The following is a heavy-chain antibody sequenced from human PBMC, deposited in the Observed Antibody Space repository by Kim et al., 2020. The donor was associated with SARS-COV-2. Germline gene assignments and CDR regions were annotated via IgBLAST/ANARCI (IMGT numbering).Heavy chain of an antibody. D-gene: IGHD2-15*01. CDR2: INHSGST. CDR1: GGSFSGYY. J-gene: IGHJ6*02. V-gene: IGHV4-34*01. Sequence: SETLSLTCAVYGGSFSGYYWSWIRQPPGKGLEWIWEINHSGSTNYNPSLKSRVTISVDTSKNQFSLRLSSVTAADTAVYYCARGLLGVWGQGTTVTVPS. CDR3: ARGLLGV.